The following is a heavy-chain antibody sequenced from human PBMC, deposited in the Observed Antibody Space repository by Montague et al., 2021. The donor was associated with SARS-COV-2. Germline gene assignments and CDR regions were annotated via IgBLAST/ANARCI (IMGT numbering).Heavy chain of an antibody. CDR1: GGSSTNYF. CDR2: ITHTGNR. Sequence: SETLSLTCAVYGGSSTNYFWTWIRQTSAKGLEWIGEITHTGNRDFNPSLKSRVILSVDKSKSQFSLKLTSVTAADTGVYYCARGTGQQLVFSYVYYGMDIWGQGTTVSVSS. D-gene: IGHD5-24*01. J-gene: IGHJ6*02. CDR3: ARGTGQQLVFSYVYYGMDI. V-gene: IGHV4-34*01.